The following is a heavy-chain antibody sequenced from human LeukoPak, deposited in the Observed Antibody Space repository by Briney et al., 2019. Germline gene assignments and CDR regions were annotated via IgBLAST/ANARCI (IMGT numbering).Heavy chain of an antibody. D-gene: IGHD3-22*01. CDR2: IYSGGST. V-gene: IGHV3-66*01. CDR1: GFTVSSNY. Sequence: PEGSLRLSCAASGFTVSSNYMSWVRQAPGKGLEWVSVIYSGGSTYYADSVKGRFTISRDNSKNTLYLQMNSLRAEDTAVYYCARGRKIYYDSSGYYTFDPWGKGTLVTVSS. CDR3: ARGRKIYYDSSGYYTFDP. J-gene: IGHJ5*02.